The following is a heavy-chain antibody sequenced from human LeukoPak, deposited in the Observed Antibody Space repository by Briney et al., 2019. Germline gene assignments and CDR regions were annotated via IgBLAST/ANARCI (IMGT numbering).Heavy chain of an antibody. J-gene: IGHJ6*03. Sequence: ASVKVSCKASGYTFTSYDINWVRQATGQGLEWMGWMNPNSGNTGYAQKFQGRVTMTRNTSISTAYMELSSLRSEDTAVYYCARARTRYYDFWSGHDTQPYYYYMDVWGKGTTVTVSS. V-gene: IGHV1-8*01. D-gene: IGHD3-3*01. CDR3: ARARTRYYDFWSGHDTQPYYYYMDV. CDR2: MNPNSGNT. CDR1: GYTFTSYD.